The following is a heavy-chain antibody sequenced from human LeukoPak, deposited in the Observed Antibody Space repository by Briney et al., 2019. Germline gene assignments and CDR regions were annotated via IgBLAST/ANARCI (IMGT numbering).Heavy chain of an antibody. CDR1: GFTFSSYC. Sequence: PGGSLRLSCAASGFTFSSYCMHWVRQAPGKGLVWVSRINSDGSSTSYADSVKGRFTISRDNAKNTLYLQMNSLRAEDTAVYYCAGFVGSYYYGMDVWGQGATVTVSS. CDR2: INSDGSST. CDR3: AGFVGSYYYGMDV. D-gene: IGHD5-12*01. J-gene: IGHJ6*02. V-gene: IGHV3-74*01.